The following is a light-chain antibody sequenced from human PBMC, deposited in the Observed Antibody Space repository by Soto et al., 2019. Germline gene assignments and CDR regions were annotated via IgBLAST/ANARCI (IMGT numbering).Light chain of an antibody. CDR2: EVS. J-gene: IGLJ1*01. CDR3: CSYTSSDTYV. V-gene: IGLV2-14*01. Sequence: QSALTQPASVSGSPGQSITISCTGTSSDVGGYNYVSWYQQHPGKAPKLMIYEVSNRPSGVSNRFSGSKSGSTASLTISGLQAEDEADYYCCSYTSSDTYVFGTGTKLTVL. CDR1: SSDVGGYNY.